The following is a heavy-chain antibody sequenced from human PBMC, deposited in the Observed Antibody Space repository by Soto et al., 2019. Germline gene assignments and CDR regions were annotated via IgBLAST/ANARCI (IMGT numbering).Heavy chain of an antibody. CDR1: GCTFTGYY. Sequence: AASVKVSCKASGCTFTGYYMHWVRQAPGQGLEWMGWINPNSGGTNYAQKFQGWVTMTRDTSISTAYMELSRLRSDDTAVYYGARDFLSYKYYDGSGYPRPCLTPWDEGPLAAVS. D-gene: IGHD3-22*01. CDR3: ARDFLSYKYYDGSGYPRPCLTP. V-gene: IGHV1-2*04. J-gene: IGHJ5*02. CDR2: INPNSGGT.